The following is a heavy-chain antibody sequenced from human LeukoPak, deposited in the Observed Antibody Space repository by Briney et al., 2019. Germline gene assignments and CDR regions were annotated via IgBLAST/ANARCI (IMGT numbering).Heavy chain of an antibody. Sequence: GGSLRLSCAASGFSFATYAMTWVRQAPGKGLEWVSAIADSGGVTYYADSVKGRFTISRDNSRNTLYLQMNTLTPEDTAVYYCAKDAVVVPAAADWFDPWGQGTLVTVSS. CDR2: IADSGGVT. J-gene: IGHJ5*02. CDR3: AKDAVVVPAAADWFDP. CDR1: GFSFATYA. D-gene: IGHD2-2*01. V-gene: IGHV3-23*01.